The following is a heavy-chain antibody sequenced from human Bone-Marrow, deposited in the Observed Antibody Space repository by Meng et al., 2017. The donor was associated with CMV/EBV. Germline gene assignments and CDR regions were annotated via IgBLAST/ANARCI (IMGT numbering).Heavy chain of an antibody. CDR2: INPSGGST. CDR3: ARDPQVPAAIQTHDAFDI. CDR1: GGTFSSYA. D-gene: IGHD2-2*01. Sequence: ASVKVSCKASGGTFSSYAISWVRQAPGQGLEWMGIINPSGGSTSYAQKFQGRVTMTRDTSTSTVYMELSSLRSEDTAVYYCARDPQVPAAIQTHDAFDIWGQGPMVTVSS. V-gene: IGHV1-46*01. J-gene: IGHJ3*02.